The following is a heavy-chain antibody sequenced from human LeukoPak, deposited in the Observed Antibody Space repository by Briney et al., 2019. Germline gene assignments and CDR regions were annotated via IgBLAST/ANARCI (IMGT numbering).Heavy chain of an antibody. V-gene: IGHV3-49*04. Sequence: PGGSLRLSCTASGFTFGDYAMSWVRQAPGKGLEWVGFIRSKAYGGTTEYAASVKGRFTISRDDSKSIAYLQMNSLKTEDTAVYFCSRDQTPYYWGQGTLVTVSS. J-gene: IGHJ4*02. CDR3: SRDQTPYY. CDR1: GFTFGDYA. CDR2: IRSKAYGGTT.